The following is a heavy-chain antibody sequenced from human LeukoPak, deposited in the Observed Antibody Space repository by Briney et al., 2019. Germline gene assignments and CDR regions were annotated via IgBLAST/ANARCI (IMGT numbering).Heavy chain of an antibody. CDR1: GFTFRTYG. J-gene: IGHJ4*02. Sequence: GGSLRLSCAASGFTFRTYGIHWVRQAPGKGLEWVAVISYDGSNKYYADSVKGRFTISRDNSKNTLYLQMNSLKPEDTAVYYCAEGKPSSLWPPFDDWGQGTLVTVSS. V-gene: IGHV3-30*18. CDR2: ISYDGSNK. CDR3: AEGKPSSLWPPFDD. D-gene: IGHD5-18*01.